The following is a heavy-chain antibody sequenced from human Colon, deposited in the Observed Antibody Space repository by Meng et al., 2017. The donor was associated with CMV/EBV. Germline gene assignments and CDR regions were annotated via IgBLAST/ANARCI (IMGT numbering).Heavy chain of an antibody. CDR1: GYTFTAYY. CDR3: SRGRGASSWFDP. Sequence: CEASGYTFTAYYIHWVRQAPGQGLEWVGRLNPDNGGTIYARKFQGRVTMTRDTSIRTAYMELSRLSSDDTAVYYCSRGRGASSWFDPWGHGTLVTVSS. CDR2: LNPDNGGT. V-gene: IGHV1-2*06. J-gene: IGHJ5*02. D-gene: IGHD1-26*01.